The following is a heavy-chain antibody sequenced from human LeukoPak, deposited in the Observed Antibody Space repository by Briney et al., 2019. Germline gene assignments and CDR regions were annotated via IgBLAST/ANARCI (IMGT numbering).Heavy chain of an antibody. V-gene: IGHV3-21*01. CDR1: GITFSSYG. CDR2: ISSSSSYI. J-gene: IGHJ4*02. CDR3: ARDVDTATFDY. Sequence: GGSLRLSCAASGITFSSYGMHWVRQAPGKGLEWVSSISSSSSYIYYADSVKGRFTISRDNAKNSLYLQMNSLRAEDTAVYYCARDVDTATFDYWGQGTLVTVSS. D-gene: IGHD5-18*01.